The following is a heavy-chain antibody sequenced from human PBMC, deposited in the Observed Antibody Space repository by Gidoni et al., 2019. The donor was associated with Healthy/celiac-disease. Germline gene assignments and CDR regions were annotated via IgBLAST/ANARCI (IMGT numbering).Heavy chain of an antibody. V-gene: IGHV3-43*01. J-gene: IGHJ4*02. CDR1: GFTLDDYT. D-gene: IGHD2-2*01. Sequence: EVQLVASGGVVVQPGGSLRRSCAASGFTLDDYTMQCVRQAPGQRLEWVSLIIWDGGSTYYADSVKGRFTISRDNSKNSLYLQINSLRTEDTALYYCAKDTGYCSSTSCYQFDYWGQGTLVTVSS. CDR3: AKDTGYCSSTSCYQFDY. CDR2: IIWDGGST.